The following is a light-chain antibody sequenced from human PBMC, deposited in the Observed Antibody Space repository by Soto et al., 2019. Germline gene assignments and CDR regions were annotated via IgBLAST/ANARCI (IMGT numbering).Light chain of an antibody. CDR2: GAS. CDR1: QGVSRW. CDR3: QQCDSLPYT. V-gene: IGKV1-12*01. Sequence: DIQMTQSPSFVSAFVGDRVTITCRASQGVSRWLVWYQQKPGKAPNLLIYGASSLESGVPSRFSGSGSGTEFTLTISSLQPEDSATYYCQQCDSLPYTFGQGTKLEIK. J-gene: IGKJ2*01.